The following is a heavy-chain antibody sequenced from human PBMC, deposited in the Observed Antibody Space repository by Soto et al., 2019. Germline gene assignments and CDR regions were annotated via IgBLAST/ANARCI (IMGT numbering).Heavy chain of an antibody. D-gene: IGHD3-10*01. CDR3: ARRYGSAFDI. J-gene: IGHJ3*02. Sequence: PSETLSLTCSFSGGSIRSYYWSWIRQPPGKGLEWIGYIYYSGSTNYNPSLKSRVTISVDTSKNQFSLKLSSVTAADTAVYYCARRYGSAFDIWGQGTMVTVSS. V-gene: IGHV4-59*08. CDR2: IYYSGST. CDR1: GGSIRSYY.